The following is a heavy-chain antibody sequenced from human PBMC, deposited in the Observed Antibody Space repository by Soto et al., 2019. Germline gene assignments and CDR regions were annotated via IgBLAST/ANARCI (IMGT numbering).Heavy chain of an antibody. CDR1: GYNFATHW. Sequence: GESLKISCQGSGYNFATHWIGWVRHKAGKGLEWMGIIFPGDAETRYSPSFQGHITISADKSISTAYLRWSSLKASDTGMYYCATPGGFGMDVWGQGTTVTVSS. CDR2: IFPGDAET. J-gene: IGHJ6*02. D-gene: IGHD5-12*01. V-gene: IGHV5-51*01. CDR3: ATPGGFGMDV.